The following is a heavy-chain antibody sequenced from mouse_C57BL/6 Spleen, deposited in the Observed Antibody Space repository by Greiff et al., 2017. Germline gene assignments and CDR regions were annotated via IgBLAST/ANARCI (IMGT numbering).Heavy chain of an antibody. Sequence: VKLQQSGPELVRPGVSVKISCKGSGYTFTDYAMHWVKQSHAKSLEWIGVISTYYGDASYNQKFKGKATLTVDKSSSTAYMQLSSLTSEDSAVYFCARRDYAMDYWGQGTSVTVSS. CDR1: GYTFTDYA. CDR2: ISTYYGDA. CDR3: ARRDYAMDY. J-gene: IGHJ4*01. V-gene: IGHV1-67*01.